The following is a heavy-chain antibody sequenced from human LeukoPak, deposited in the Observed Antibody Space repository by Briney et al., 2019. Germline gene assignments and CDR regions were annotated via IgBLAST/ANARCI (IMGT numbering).Heavy chain of an antibody. CDR3: AAAFGGVVIPDFDY. D-gene: IGHD3-22*01. Sequence: GASVKVSCKASGFTFTSSAVQWVRQARGQRLEWIGWIVVGSGNTNYAQKFQERVTITRDMSTSAAYMELSSLRSEDTAVYYCAAAFGGVVIPDFDYWGQGTLVTVSP. V-gene: IGHV1-58*01. CDR2: IVVGSGNT. J-gene: IGHJ4*02. CDR1: GFTFTSSA.